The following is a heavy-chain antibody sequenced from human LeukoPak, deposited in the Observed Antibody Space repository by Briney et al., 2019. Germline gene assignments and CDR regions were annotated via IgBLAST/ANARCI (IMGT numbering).Heavy chain of an antibody. V-gene: IGHV3-30*02. Sequence: GGSLRLSCAASGFTFSSYGMHWVRQAPGKGLEWVAFIRYDGSNKYYADSVKGRFTISRDNSKNTLYLQMNSLRAEDTAVYYCAKLVGATKMPAVDYWGQGTLVTVSS. CDR3: AKLVGATKMPAVDY. J-gene: IGHJ4*02. CDR1: GFTFSSYG. CDR2: IRYDGSNK. D-gene: IGHD1-26*01.